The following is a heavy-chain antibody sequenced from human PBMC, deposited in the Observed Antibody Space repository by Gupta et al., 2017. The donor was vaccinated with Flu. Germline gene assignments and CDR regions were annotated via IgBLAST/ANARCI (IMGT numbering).Heavy chain of an antibody. CDR2: ISAYSGNT. J-gene: IGHJ1*01. D-gene: IGHD3-16*01. CDR3: ARDAPFRGSLY. CDR1: GYTFTDYG. V-gene: IGHV1-18*01. Sequence: QVQLVQSGAEVEKPGDSVKVSCKTSGYTFTDYGISWVRQAPGQGLEWMGWISAYSGNTNYAQNFQGRVIMTTDTSTKTAYMEFMSLRSDDTAVYYCARDAPFRGSLYWGQGTLVTVSS.